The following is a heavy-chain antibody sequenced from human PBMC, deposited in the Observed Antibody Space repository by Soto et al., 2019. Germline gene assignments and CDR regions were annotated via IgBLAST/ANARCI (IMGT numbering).Heavy chain of an antibody. Sequence: ASVKVSCKVSGYTLTELSMHWVRQAPGKGLEWMGGFDPEDGETIYAQKFQGRVTMTEDTSTDTAYMELSSLRAEDTAVYYCAEDGGMVRGVPPFYYFDYWGQGTLVTVSS. D-gene: IGHD3-10*01. V-gene: IGHV1-24*01. CDR2: FDPEDGET. CDR1: GYTLTELS. CDR3: AEDGGMVRGVPPFYYFDY. J-gene: IGHJ4*02.